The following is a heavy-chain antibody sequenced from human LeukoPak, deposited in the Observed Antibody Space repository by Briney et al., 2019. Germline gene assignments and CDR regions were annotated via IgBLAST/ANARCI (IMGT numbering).Heavy chain of an antibody. CDR1: GGSVSSGSYY. D-gene: IGHD5-18*01. Sequence: SETLSLTCTVSGGSVSSGSYYWSWIRQSPGKGLEWIGYIYYSGSTNYNPSLKSRVTISVDTSKNQFSLKLSSVTAADTAVYYCARAPWIQPYYFDYWGQGTLVTVSS. CDR3: ARAPWIQPYYFDY. CDR2: IYYSGST. J-gene: IGHJ4*02. V-gene: IGHV4-61*01.